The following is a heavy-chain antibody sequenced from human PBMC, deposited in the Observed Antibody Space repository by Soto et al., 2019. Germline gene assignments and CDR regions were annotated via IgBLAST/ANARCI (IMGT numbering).Heavy chain of an antibody. CDR2: IYLDDDK. V-gene: IGHV2-5*02. CDR3: ALNDYGETNDAFDI. J-gene: IGHJ3*02. D-gene: IGHD4-17*01. CDR1: GFSLSTSGVG. Sequence: QITLKESGPTLVKPTQTLTLTCTFSGFSLSTSGVGVGWIRQPPGKALEWLALIYLDDDKRYSPSLKSRLTITKDTSKNQVVLTMTNMDPVDTATYYCALNDYGETNDAFDIWGQGTMVTVSS.